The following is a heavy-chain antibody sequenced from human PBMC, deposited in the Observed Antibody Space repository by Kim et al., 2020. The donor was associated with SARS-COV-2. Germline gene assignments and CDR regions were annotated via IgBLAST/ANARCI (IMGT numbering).Heavy chain of an antibody. CDR1: GGSISSSSYY. CDR2: IYYSGST. J-gene: IGHJ5*02. Sequence: SETLSLTCTVSGGSISSSSYYWGWIRQPPGKGLEWIGSIYYSGSTYSNPSLKSRVTISVDTSKNQFSLKLSSVPAADTAVYYCARASNRGYSYGFNWFDP. V-gene: IGHV4-39*01. CDR3: ARASNRGYSYGFNWFDP. D-gene: IGHD5-18*01.